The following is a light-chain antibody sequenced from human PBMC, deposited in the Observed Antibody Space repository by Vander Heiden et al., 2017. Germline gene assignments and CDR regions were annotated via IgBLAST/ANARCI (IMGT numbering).Light chain of an antibody. V-gene: IGKV3-20*01. CDR3: QYFGDSPPIT. CDR2: AAS. J-gene: IGKJ3*01. Sequence: DIVLTQSPGTLSLSTGERATLSCRASRSIGRSYLAWYQKKHGQAPRLVIYAASIRATGIPDRFSGSGSGTDFTLTISRLEPEDFAVYHCQYFGDSPPITFGPGTKVEIK. CDR1: RSIGRSY.